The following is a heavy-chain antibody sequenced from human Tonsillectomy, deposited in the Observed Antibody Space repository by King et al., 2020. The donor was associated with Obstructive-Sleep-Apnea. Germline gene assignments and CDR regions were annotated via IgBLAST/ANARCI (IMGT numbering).Heavy chain of an antibody. Sequence: VQLVESGGGVVQPGRSLRLSCAASGFTFRSYAIHWVRQAPGKGLEWVAFISYDGSNKYYADSVKGRFTISRDNSKNTLFLQMNSLRAEDTAVYCCARVRNKYGSGSYSPFDYWGQGTLVTVSS. J-gene: IGHJ4*02. CDR2: ISYDGSNK. CDR1: GFTFRSYA. D-gene: IGHD3-10*01. V-gene: IGHV3-30-3*01. CDR3: ARVRNKYGSGSYSPFDY.